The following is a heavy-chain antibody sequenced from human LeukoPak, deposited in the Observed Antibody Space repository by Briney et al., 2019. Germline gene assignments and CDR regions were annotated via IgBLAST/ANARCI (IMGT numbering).Heavy chain of an antibody. CDR2: ISSSSSYI. Sequence: GGSLRLSCAASGFTFSSYSMNWVRQAPGKGLEWVSSISSSSSYIYYADSVKGRSTISRDNAKNSLYLQMNSLRAEDTAVYYCARPRGVDTAMVNYWGQGTLVTVSS. CDR3: ARPRGVDTAMVNY. CDR1: GFTFSSYS. V-gene: IGHV3-21*01. J-gene: IGHJ4*02. D-gene: IGHD5-18*01.